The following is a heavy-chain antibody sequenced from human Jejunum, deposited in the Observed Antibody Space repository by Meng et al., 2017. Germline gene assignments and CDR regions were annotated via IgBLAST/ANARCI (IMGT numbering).Heavy chain of an antibody. V-gene: IGHV4-30-4*01. CDR1: GGSISSGNYT. CDR2: ISFSGKT. CDR3: ARGGNGGRLGDNWFDP. J-gene: IGHJ5*02. D-gene: IGHD2-8*01. Sequence: QLQLQESGSGLVKPSQTLSLTFAVSGGSISSGNYTWSWIRQPPGKGLEWIGYISFSGKTSYNPSFKSRVTISLDTSKNHFSLTLTSVTVADTAGYYCARGGNGGRLGDNWFDPWGQGTLVTVSS.